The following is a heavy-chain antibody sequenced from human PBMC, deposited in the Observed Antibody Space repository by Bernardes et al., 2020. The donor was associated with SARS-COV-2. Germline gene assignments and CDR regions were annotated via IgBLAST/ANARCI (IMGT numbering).Heavy chain of an antibody. CDR2: ISSDARTM. CDR1: GFIFSSYV. V-gene: IGHV3-48*02. CDR3: ARVLRGSGTYYLDD. J-gene: IGHJ4*02. D-gene: IGHD3-10*01. Sequence: GGSLRLSCAASGFIFSSYVMNWVRQAPGKGLEWLSYISSDARTMYYADSVKGRFTISRDNGKNSLYLEISNLRDEDTAVYYCARVLRGSGTYYLDDWGQGTLVTVSS.